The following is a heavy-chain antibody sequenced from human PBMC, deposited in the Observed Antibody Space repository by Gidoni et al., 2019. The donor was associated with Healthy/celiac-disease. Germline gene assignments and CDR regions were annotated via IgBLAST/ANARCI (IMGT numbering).Heavy chain of an antibody. J-gene: IGHJ5*02. V-gene: IGHV4-38-2*02. CDR2: IYHSGST. D-gene: IGHD2-21*02. CDR1: GYSISSGYY. Sequence: QVQLQESGPGLVKPSETLSLTCAVSGYSISSGYYLGWIRQPPGKGLEWIGSIYHSGSTYYNPSLKSRVTISVDTSKNQFSLKLSSVTAADTAVYYCARDLKYCGGDCYGAGPPNWFDPWGQGTLVTVSS. CDR3: ARDLKYCGGDCYGAGPPNWFDP.